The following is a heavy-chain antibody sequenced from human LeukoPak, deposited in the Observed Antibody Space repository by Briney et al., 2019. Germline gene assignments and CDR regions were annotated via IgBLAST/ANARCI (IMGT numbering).Heavy chain of an antibody. CDR2: IWYDGSNK. CDR3: ARGAHYGCNSPDY. D-gene: IGHD4-23*01. V-gene: IGHV3-30*04. CDR1: GFNFGSYA. J-gene: IGHJ4*02. Sequence: GRSLRLSCAASGFNFGSYAMHWVRQAPDKGLQWVAVIWYDGSNKYYADSVKGRFIISRDNSKSTVFLQMNSLRIEDTGVYYCARGAHYGCNSPDYWGQGTLVTVSS.